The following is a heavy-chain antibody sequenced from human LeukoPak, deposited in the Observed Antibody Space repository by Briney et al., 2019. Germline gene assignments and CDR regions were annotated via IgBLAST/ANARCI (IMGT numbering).Heavy chain of an antibody. V-gene: IGHV1-69*04. D-gene: IGHD6-13*01. Sequence: ASVKVSCTASGGTFSSYAISWVRQAPGQGLEWMGRIIPILDIANYAQKFQGRVTITADKSTSTAYMELSSLRSEDTAVYYCARDLSSSPSRTRVHIAAAGIEFGYWGQGTLVTVSS. CDR1: GGTFSSYA. J-gene: IGHJ4*02. CDR2: IIPILDIA. CDR3: ARDLSSSPSRTRVHIAAAGIEFGY.